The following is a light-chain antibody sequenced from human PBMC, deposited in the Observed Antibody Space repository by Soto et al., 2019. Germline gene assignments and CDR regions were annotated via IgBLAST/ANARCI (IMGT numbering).Light chain of an antibody. V-gene: IGKV1-5*01. CDR2: GAS. Sequence: DIQMTQSPSTLSASVGDRVTITCRASQTISSWLAWYQQKPGKAPKLLIYGASILESGVPSSFSGSGSGTEFTLTISSLQPEDFATYDCQQYNSSPYTFGQGTKLE. CDR3: QQYNSSPYT. J-gene: IGKJ2*01. CDR1: QTISSW.